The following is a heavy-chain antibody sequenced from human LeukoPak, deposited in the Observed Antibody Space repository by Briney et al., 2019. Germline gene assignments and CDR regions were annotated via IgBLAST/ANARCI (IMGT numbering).Heavy chain of an antibody. CDR1: GGSISSSSYY. CDR2: IYYSGST. J-gene: IGHJ4*02. D-gene: IGHD5-24*01. V-gene: IGHV4-39*07. Sequence: SETLSLTCTVSGGSISSSSYYWGWIRQPPGKGLEWIGSIYYSGSTYYNPSLKSRVTISVDTSKNQFSLKLSSVTAADTAVYYCARGMGLFDYWGQGTLVTVSS. CDR3: ARGMGLFDY.